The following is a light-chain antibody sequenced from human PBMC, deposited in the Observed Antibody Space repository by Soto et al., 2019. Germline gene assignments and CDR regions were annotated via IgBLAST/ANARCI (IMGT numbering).Light chain of an antibody. CDR3: QQYNNWPPIT. V-gene: IGKV3-20*01. J-gene: IGKJ5*01. Sequence: IVLTQSPATLSLSPGERATLSCRAIQSVSSSYLAWYQQKPGQAPRLLIYGASSRATGIPDRFSGSGSGTDFTLTISSLQSEDFAVYYCQQYNNWPPITFGQGTRLEI. CDR1: QSVSSSY. CDR2: GAS.